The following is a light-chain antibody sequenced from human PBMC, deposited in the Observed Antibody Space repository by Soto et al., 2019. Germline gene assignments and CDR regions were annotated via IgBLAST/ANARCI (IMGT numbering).Light chain of an antibody. CDR1: QRVSSSS. CDR3: QQYGSSPLT. V-gene: IGKV3-20*01. CDR2: GAS. Sequence: ENGFTQSPVTLSLSTGERAALSCRASQRVSSSSLAWYQQKPGQAPRLLIYGASSRATGIPDGFSGSGSGTDFTLTISRLEPEDFAVYYCQQYGSSPLTVGPGTKVD. J-gene: IGKJ3*01.